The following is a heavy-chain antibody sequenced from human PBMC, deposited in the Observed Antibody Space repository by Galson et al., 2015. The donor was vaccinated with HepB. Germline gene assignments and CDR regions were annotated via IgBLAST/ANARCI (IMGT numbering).Heavy chain of an antibody. Sequence: SVKVSCKASGYTFTSYAMHWVRQAPGQRLEWMGWINAGNGNTKYSQKFQGRVTITRDTSASTAYMELSSLRSEDTAVYYCARESTDYYGSGSYYRYNWFDPWGQGTLVTVSS. V-gene: IGHV1-3*01. J-gene: IGHJ5*02. D-gene: IGHD3-10*01. CDR2: INAGNGNT. CDR3: ARESTDYYGSGSYYRYNWFDP. CDR1: GYTFTSYA.